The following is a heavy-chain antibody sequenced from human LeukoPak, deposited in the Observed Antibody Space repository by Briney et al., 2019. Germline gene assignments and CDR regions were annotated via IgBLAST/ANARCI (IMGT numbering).Heavy chain of an antibody. CDR3: GLVVVVAATPLDAFDI. CDR2: ISGSGGST. V-gene: IGHV3-23*01. Sequence: PGGSLRLSCAASGFTFSSYAMSWVRQAPGKGLEWVSAISGSGGSTYYADSVKGRLTISRDNSKNTLYLQMNSLRAEDTAVYYCGLVVVVAATPLDAFDIWGQGTMVTVSS. CDR1: GFTFSSYA. D-gene: IGHD2-15*01. J-gene: IGHJ3*02.